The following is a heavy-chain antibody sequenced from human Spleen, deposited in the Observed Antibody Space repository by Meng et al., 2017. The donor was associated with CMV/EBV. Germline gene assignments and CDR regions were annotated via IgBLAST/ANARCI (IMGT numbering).Heavy chain of an antibody. CDR3: ARISSTAQGAFYFDY. V-gene: IGHV2-70D*14. Sequence: SGPTLVKPTQTLTLTCTFSGFSLTTRGMRVSWIRQPPGKALEWLARIDWDDDKFYTTSLETGLTISKDTSKNQVVLTMTNVDPVDTATYYCARISSTAQGAFYFDYWGQGALVTVSS. J-gene: IGHJ4*02. D-gene: IGHD4-11*01. CDR1: GFSLTTRGMR. CDR2: IDWDDDK.